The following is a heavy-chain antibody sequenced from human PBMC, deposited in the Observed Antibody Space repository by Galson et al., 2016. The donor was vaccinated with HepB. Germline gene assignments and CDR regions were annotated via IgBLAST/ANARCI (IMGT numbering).Heavy chain of an antibody. D-gene: IGHD3-3*01. CDR1: GFPFSTYN. J-gene: IGHJ4*02. Sequence: SLRLSCAASGFPFSTYNIHWVRQAPGKGLEWVSYISSSSSTIYYADSVQGRFTISRDNAKNSLYLRMNSLRGGDTAVYYCARGSDPYDFWSGTQYYFDYWGQGTLVTVSS. CDR3: ARGSDPYDFWSGTQYYFDY. V-gene: IGHV3-48*01. CDR2: ISSSSSTI.